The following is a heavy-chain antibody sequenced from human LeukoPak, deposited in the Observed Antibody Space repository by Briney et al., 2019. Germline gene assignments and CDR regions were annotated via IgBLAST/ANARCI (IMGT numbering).Heavy chain of an antibody. Sequence: ASVKVSCKASGYTFTGHYMHWVRQAPGQGPEWMGWINPNSGGTNYAQKFQGRVTMTRDTSISTAYMELSRLRSDDTAVYYCARGGSFYDFRDEYFQHWGQGTLVTVSS. V-gene: IGHV1-2*02. D-gene: IGHD3-3*01. CDR1: GYTFTGHY. CDR2: INPNSGGT. CDR3: ARGGSFYDFRDEYFQH. J-gene: IGHJ1*01.